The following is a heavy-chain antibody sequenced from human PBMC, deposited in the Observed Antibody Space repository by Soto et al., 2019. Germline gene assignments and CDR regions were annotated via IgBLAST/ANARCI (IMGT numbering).Heavy chain of an antibody. CDR1: GFTFSDYA. CDR3: ARGDRGGSGSPASYYFSGLDV. D-gene: IGHD3-10*01. V-gene: IGHV3-23*01. J-gene: IGHJ6*02. Sequence: EVQVLESGGDLVQPGGSLRLSCAASGFTFSDYAMTWVRQAPGKGLDWVSSVSANGDITYYADSVKGRFTISRDNSNNTLLLQMNSLRAEDMALFYCARGDRGGSGSPASYYFSGLDVWGQGTTVTVSS. CDR2: VSANGDIT.